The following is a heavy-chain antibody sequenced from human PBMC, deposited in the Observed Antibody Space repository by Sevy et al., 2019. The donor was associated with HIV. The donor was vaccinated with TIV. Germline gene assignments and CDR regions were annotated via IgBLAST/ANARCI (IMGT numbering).Heavy chain of an antibody. CDR1: GFTFGNHA. CDR3: ARDQCTDGVCLRSGYFDY. CDR2: ISFDGRNE. J-gene: IGHJ4*01. V-gene: IGHV3-30*04. D-gene: IGHD2-8*01. Sequence: GGSLRLSCAASGFTFGNHAIHWVRQAPGKGLEWVAIISFDGRNEHYAGSVKGRFTISRDNSKKTVYLQMTNLRSEDAAVYYCARDQCTDGVCLRSGYFDYWGQGTLVTVSS.